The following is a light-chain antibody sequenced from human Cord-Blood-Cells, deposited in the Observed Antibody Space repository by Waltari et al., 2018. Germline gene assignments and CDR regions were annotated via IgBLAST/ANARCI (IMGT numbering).Light chain of an antibody. CDR2: DAS. CDR1: SSDVGGYHY. V-gene: IGLV2-14*01. J-gene: IGLJ2*01. Sequence: QSALPQPASVSGSPGQSITIPCTGTSSDVGGYHYVSWYQQHPGKAPKLMIYDASNRPSGVSNRFSGSKSGNTASLTISGLQAEDEADYYCSSYTSSSTVVFGGGTKLTVL. CDR3: SSYTSSSTVV.